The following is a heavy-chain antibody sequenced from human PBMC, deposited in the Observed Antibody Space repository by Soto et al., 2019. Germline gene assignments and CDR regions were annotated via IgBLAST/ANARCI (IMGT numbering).Heavy chain of an antibody. CDR2: MNLNGGAT. Sequence: VQLAQSGAEVKKPGASVKVSCKTSGDSFNDYDIHWVRQAPGQGLELVGRMNLNGGATKYAQKFHGRVTVTRDTSIRTVYMELSSLRSDDTAVYYCARESGGATATLDYYYFYMDFWGKGTTVTVSS. CDR3: ARESGGATATLDYYYFYMDF. J-gene: IGHJ6*03. V-gene: IGHV1-2*02. CDR1: GDSFNDYD. D-gene: IGHD5-12*01.